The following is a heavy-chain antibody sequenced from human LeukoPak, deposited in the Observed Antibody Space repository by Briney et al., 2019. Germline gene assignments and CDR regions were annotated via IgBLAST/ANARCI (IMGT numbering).Heavy chain of an antibody. CDR3: AKAGMGATLYYGMDV. CDR2: ISGDGGST. J-gene: IGHJ6*02. D-gene: IGHD1-26*01. CDR1: GFTFDDYA. V-gene: IGHV3-43*02. Sequence: PGGSLRLSCAASGFTFDDYAMHWVRQAPGKGLEWVSLISGDGGSTYYADSVKGRFTISRDNSKNSLYLQMNSPRTEDTALYYCAKAGMGATLYYGMDVWGQGTTVTVSS.